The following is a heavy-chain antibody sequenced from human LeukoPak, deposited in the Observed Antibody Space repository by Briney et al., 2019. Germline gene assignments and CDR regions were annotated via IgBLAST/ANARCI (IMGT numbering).Heavy chain of an antibody. D-gene: IGHD2-2*01. CDR1: GGSISSSSYY. J-gene: IGHJ5*02. CDR3: ARVLAQYCSSTSCLRSWFDP. Sequence: SETLSLTCTVSGGSISSSSYYWGWIRQPPGKGLEWIGSIYYSGSTYYNPSLKSRVTISVDTSKNQFSLKLSSVTAADTAVYYCARVLAQYCSSTSCLRSWFDPWGQGTLVTVSS. V-gene: IGHV4-39*07. CDR2: IYYSGST.